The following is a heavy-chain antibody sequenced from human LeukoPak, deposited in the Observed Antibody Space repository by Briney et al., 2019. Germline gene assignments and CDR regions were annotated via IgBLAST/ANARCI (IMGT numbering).Heavy chain of an antibody. V-gene: IGHV4-59*01. J-gene: IGHJ5*02. CDR3: ARDRGSFYGSGSYYSLGTFDP. D-gene: IGHD3-10*01. Sequence: PSETLSLTCTVSGGSISSYYWSWIRQPPGRGLEWIAYIYHSGSTNYNPSLKSRVTISVDTSKNQFSLKLSSVTAADTAVYYCARDRGSFYGSGSYYSLGTFDPWGQGTLVTVSS. CDR1: GGSISSYY. CDR2: IYHSGST.